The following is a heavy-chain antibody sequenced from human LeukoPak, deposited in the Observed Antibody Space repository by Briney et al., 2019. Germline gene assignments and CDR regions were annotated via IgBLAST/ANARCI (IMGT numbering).Heavy chain of an antibody. CDR1: GFTFRSYG. CDR2: ISYDGGHQ. V-gene: IGHV3-30*18. Sequence: GRSLRLSCAASGFTFRSYGVHWVRQAPGKGLEWVAVISYDGGHQYSADSVKGRFTLSRDNSKNTVYLQLNSLRAEDTAVYYCAKDRRMMSAYYGMDVWGQGTPVTVSS. CDR3: AKDRRMMSAYYGMDV. D-gene: IGHD3-16*01. J-gene: IGHJ6*02.